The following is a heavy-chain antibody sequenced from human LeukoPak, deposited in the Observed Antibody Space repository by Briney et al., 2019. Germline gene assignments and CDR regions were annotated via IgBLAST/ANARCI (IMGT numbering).Heavy chain of an antibody. D-gene: IGHD6-13*01. CDR3: ARDQALQLVGDS. CDR2: ITGSGGTT. V-gene: IGHV3-23*01. Sequence: GGSLRLSCAASGFTFDTHHMSGVRQAPGKGLEWLSDITGSGGTTHYSDSVTGRLTISRDNSKNTLYLQMDSLRVEDTAVYYCARDQALQLVGDSWGQGTLVSVSS. J-gene: IGHJ4*02. CDR1: GFTFDTHH.